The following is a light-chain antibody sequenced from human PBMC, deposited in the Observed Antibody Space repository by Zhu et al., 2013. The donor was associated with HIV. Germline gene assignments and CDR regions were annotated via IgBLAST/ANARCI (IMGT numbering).Light chain of an antibody. CDR3: QQYISWLWT. Sequence: DIVMTQSPSSLSAVIGDRVTITCRASQRISDYLNWYQQKPGKAPKLLIYKASSLESGVPSRFSGSGSGTEFTLTISSLQSEDFAVYYCQQYISWLWTFGQGTKVDNK. CDR1: QRISDY. V-gene: IGKV1-5*03. J-gene: IGKJ1*01. CDR2: KAS.